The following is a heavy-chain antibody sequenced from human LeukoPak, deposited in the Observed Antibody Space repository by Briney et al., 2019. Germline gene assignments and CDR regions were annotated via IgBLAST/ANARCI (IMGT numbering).Heavy chain of an antibody. Sequence: GGSLRLSCAASGFTFSSYAMSSVRQAPGKGLEWVSVVSGRGDSTNYAESVKGRFTIFRDNSKNMLYLQMSSLRAEDMALYYCAKMGDIVTTIVDFWGQGTLVTVSS. V-gene: IGHV3-23*01. CDR2: VSGRGDST. J-gene: IGHJ4*02. CDR1: GFTFSSYA. D-gene: IGHD5-12*01. CDR3: AKMGDIVTTIVDF.